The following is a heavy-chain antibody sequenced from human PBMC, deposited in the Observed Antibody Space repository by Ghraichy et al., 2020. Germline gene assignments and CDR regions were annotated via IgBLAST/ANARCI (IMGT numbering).Heavy chain of an antibody. J-gene: IGHJ4*02. CDR2: TSGSDGVT. D-gene: IGHD4/OR15-4a*01. Sequence: GVLNISCAASGFIFTNYAMSWVRQAPGKRLEWIAATSGSDGVTYHADSVKGRFTISRDNTNNMLYLQMNSLRAEDTAMYYCARGSVVSCFGATCYPIDYWGQGTLVTVSS. CDR1: GFIFTNYA. V-gene: IGHV3-23*01. CDR3: ARGSVVSCFGATCYPIDY.